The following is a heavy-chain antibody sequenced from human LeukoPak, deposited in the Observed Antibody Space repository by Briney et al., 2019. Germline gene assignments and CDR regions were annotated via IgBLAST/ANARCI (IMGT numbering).Heavy chain of an antibody. D-gene: IGHD4-17*01. CDR3: ARGIEYGDYGLSAFDI. Sequence: GGSLRLSSAASGFTVSSNYMSWVRQAPGKGLEWVSDIYSGGSTYYADSVKGRFTISRDNSKNTLYLQMNSLRAEDTAVYYCARGIEYGDYGLSAFDIWGQGTMVTVSS. J-gene: IGHJ3*02. CDR1: GFTVSSNY. V-gene: IGHV3-66*01. CDR2: IYSGGST.